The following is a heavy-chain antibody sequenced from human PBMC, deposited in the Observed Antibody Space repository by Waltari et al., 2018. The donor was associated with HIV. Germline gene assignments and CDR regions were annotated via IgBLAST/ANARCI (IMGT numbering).Heavy chain of an antibody. Sequence: QVQLQQSGPGLVKASETLSLTRTVSGGSISSYYWSWTRQPAGKGLQWIGRIYTSGSTNCNSSLKSRVTMSVDTSKNQFFLKLRSVTAADTAVYYCAREYCSSTSGSPNGRLGAFDIWGQGAMVTVSS. CDR1: GGSISSYY. CDR3: AREYCSSTSGSPNGRLGAFDI. V-gene: IGHV4-4*07. J-gene: IGHJ3*02. D-gene: IGHD2-2*01. CDR2: IYTSGST.